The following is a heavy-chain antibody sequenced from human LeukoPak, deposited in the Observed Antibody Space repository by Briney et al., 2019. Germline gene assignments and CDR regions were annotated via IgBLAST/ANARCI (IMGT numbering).Heavy chain of an antibody. D-gene: IGHD7-27*01. CDR2: IYYSEYT. V-gene: IGHV4-39*01. Sequence: SETLSFTCTVSGGSICSDAYRWGWIRQPPGKVVEWIGNIYYSEYTYYNPSRKSQVTISVVTTNNLLSLKLTSVTAAVPAVYFCSSLDWGSGGSVSFDYWGQGTLVTVSS. J-gene: IGHJ4*02. CDR3: SSLDWGSGGSVSFDY. CDR1: GGSICSDAYR.